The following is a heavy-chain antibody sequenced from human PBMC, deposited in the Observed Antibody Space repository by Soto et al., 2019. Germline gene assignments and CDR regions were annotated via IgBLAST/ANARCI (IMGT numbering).Heavy chain of an antibody. J-gene: IGHJ5*02. D-gene: IGHD2-2*01. Sequence: SSETLSLTCAVYGRSFSGYYWSWIRQPPGKGPEWIGEINHSGSTNYNPSLKSRVTISVDTSKNQFSLKLGSVTAAATAVYYCDRGRGIVVVPAAIYWFAPGGQEPLVTVSS. CDR2: INHSGST. CDR3: DRGRGIVVVPAAIYWFAP. V-gene: IGHV4-34*06. CDR1: GRSFSGYY.